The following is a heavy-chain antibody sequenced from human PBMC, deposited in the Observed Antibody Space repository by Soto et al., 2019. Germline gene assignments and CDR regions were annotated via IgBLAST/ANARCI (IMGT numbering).Heavy chain of an antibody. D-gene: IGHD6-6*01. CDR3: AKDMSSSGPRDYYGMDV. CDR1: GFTFDDYA. J-gene: IGHJ6*02. Sequence: QLLESGGDLVQPGGSLRLSCATSGFTFDDYAMHWVRQAPGKGLEWVSGISWNSGSIGYADSVKGRFTISRDNAKNSLYLQMNSLRAEDTALYYCAKDMSSSGPRDYYGMDVWGQGTTVTVSS. V-gene: IGHV3-9*01. CDR2: ISWNSGSI.